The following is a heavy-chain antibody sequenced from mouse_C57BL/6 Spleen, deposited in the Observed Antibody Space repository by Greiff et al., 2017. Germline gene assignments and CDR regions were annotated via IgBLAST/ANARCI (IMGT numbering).Heavy chain of an antibody. D-gene: IGHD2-3*01. J-gene: IGHJ1*03. CDR1: GYTFTSYW. V-gene: IGHV1-53*01. Sequence: QVQLQQPGTELVKPGASVKLSCKASGYTFTSYWMHWVKQRPGQGLEWIGNINPSNGGTNYNEKFKSKATLTVDKSSSTAYMQLSSLTSEDSAVYYCARGGLYDGYYDWYFDVWGTGTTVTVSS. CDR3: ARGGLYDGYYDWYFDV. CDR2: INPSNGGT.